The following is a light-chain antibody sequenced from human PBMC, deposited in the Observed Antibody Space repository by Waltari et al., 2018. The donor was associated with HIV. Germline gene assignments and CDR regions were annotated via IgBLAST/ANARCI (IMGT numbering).Light chain of an antibody. J-gene: IGLJ1*01. V-gene: IGLV2-14*03. CDR1: SGPIRDFNY. CDR2: DVT. CDR3: LAYTPRGTYV. Sequence: QSALTQPASVSGSPGQSIAISCTSTSGPIRDFNYVSWYLHVPGKAPRLIIYDVTQRPSGISHRFSGFESGAAASLMIFGLQSEDEGDYYCLAYTPRGTYVFGSGT.